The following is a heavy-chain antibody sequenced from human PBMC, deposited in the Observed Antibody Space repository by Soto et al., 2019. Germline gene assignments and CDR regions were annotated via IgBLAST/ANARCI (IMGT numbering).Heavy chain of an antibody. V-gene: IGHV4-31*03. J-gene: IGHJ4*02. CDR2: IYYSGST. D-gene: IGHD3-9*01. CDR1: GGSISSGGYY. CDR3: AREGSDYDILTGYYSRYYFDY. Sequence: QVQLQESGPGLVKPSQTLSLTCTVSGGSISSGGYYWSWIRQHPGKGLEWIGYIYYSGSTYYNPSLTSRVTISVDTSKNQFSLKLSSVTAADTAVYYCAREGSDYDILTGYYSRYYFDYWGQGTLVTVSS.